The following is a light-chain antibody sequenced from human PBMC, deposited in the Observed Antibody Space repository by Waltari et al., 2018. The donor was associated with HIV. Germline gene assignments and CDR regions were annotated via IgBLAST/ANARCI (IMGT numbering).Light chain of an antibody. Sequence: QSVLTPPPSVSATPGQKLTISCPGSSSHIVTSYFSLYQHFPRTVPKVLIYDNHKRSSGIPDRFSGSKSGTSATLDISGLQTGDEAHYYCGTWDTSLSAWIFGTGTKVTVL. CDR1: SSHIVTSY. CDR2: DNH. J-gene: IGLJ1*01. V-gene: IGLV1-51*01. CDR3: GTWDTSLSAWI.